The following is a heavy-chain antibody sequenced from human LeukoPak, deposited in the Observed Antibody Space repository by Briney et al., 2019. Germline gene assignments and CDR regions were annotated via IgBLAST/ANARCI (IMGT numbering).Heavy chain of an antibody. CDR1: GYTLTELS. Sequence: ASVKVSCKVSGYTLTELSMHWVRQAPGKGLEWMGGFDPEDGETIYAQKFQGRVTMTEDTSTDTAYMELSSLRSDDTAVYYCARVDNWNYDFDYWGQGTLVTVSS. CDR3: ARVDNWNYDFDY. J-gene: IGHJ4*02. V-gene: IGHV1-24*01. D-gene: IGHD1-20*01. CDR2: FDPEDGET.